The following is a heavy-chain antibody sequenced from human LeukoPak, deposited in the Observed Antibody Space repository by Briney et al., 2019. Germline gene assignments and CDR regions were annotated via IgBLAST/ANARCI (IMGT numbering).Heavy chain of an antibody. D-gene: IGHD2-21*02. CDR2: INSDGTII. J-gene: IGHJ4*02. Sequence: GGSLRLSCAASGFTFSSYWMHWVRQAPGKGLVWVSRINSDGTIIGYADSVKGRSTISRDNAKNTLYLQMNSLRADDTAVYYCARSMYCGGDCYYYFDYWGQGTLVTVAS. CDR1: GFTFSSYW. CDR3: ARSMYCGGDCYYYFDY. V-gene: IGHV3-74*01.